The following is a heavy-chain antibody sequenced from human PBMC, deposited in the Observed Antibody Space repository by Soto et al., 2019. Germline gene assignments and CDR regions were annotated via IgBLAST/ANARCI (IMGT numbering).Heavy chain of an antibody. V-gene: IGHV1-18*01. CDR1: GYTFTSYG. CDR2: ISAYNGNT. D-gene: IGHD2-2*01. CDR3: ARADIVVVPAVNYYYYYYMDV. Sequence: ASVKVSCKASGYTFTSYGISWVRQAPGQGLEWMEWISAYNGNTNYAQKLQGRVTMTTDTSTSTAYMELRSLRSDDTAVYYCARADIVVVPAVNYYYYYYMDVWGKGTTVTVSS. J-gene: IGHJ6*03.